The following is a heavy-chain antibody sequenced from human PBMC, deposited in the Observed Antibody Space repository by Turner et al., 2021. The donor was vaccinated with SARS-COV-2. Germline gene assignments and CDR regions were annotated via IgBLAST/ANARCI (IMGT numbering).Heavy chain of an antibody. V-gene: IGHV1-2*02. CDR3: ARVYSGSYYGGYYYYGMDV. Sequence: QVQLAQSGAEVKKPGASAQVSCKASGYTFTGYYMHWVRQAPGKGLEWMGCINPNSGGTNYAQKFQGRVTMTRDTSISTAYMELSRLRSDDTAVYYCARVYSGSYYGGYYYYGMDVWGQGTTVTVSS. J-gene: IGHJ6*02. D-gene: IGHD1-26*01. CDR2: INPNSGGT. CDR1: GYTFTGYY.